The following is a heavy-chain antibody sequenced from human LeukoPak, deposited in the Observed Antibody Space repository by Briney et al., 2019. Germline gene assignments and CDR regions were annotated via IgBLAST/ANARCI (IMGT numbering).Heavy chain of an antibody. J-gene: IGHJ4*02. Sequence: SVKVSCKASGGTSSSYAISWVRQAPGQGLEWMGGIIPIFGTANYAQKFQGRVTITADESTSTAYMELSSLRSEDTAVYYCARERGEAAQGYFDYWGQGTLVTVSS. D-gene: IGHD6-6*01. V-gene: IGHV1-69*13. CDR3: ARERGEAAQGYFDY. CDR2: IIPIFGTA. CDR1: GGTSSSYA.